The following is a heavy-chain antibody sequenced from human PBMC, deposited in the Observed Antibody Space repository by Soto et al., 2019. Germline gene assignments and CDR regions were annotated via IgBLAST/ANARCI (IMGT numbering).Heavy chain of an antibody. V-gene: IGHV3-74*01. CDR1: GFTFSSYW. CDR3: ARGYNWPSWVDY. CDR2: INSDGSST. D-gene: IGHD1-1*01. Sequence: EVQLVESGGGLVQPGGSLRLSCAASGFTFSSYWMHWVRQAPGKGLVWVSRINSDGSSTSYADSVKGRFTISRDNDKNTLDLQMNSLRAEDTAVYYCARGYNWPSWVDYWGQGTLVTVSS. J-gene: IGHJ4*02.